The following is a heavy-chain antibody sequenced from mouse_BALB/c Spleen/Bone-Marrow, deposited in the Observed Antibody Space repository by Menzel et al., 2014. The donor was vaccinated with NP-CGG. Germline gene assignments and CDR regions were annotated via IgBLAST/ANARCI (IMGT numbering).Heavy chain of an antibody. D-gene: IGHD4-1*01. CDR1: GYTFTSYW. V-gene: IGHV1-7*01. Sequence: LQESGAELAKPGASVKMSCKASGYTFTSYWMHWVKQRPGQGLEWIGYINPSTGYTEYNQKFKDKATLTADKSSSTAYMQLSSLTSEDSAVYYCARDWDYWYFDVWGAGTTVTVSS. J-gene: IGHJ1*01. CDR2: INPSTGYT. CDR3: ARDWDYWYFDV.